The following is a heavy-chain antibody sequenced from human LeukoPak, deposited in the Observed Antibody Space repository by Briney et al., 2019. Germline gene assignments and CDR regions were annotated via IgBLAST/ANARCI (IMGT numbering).Heavy chain of an antibody. J-gene: IGHJ4*02. CDR2: INHSGST. D-gene: IGHD3-22*01. V-gene: IGHV4-34*01. CDR1: GGSFSGYY. Sequence: PSETLSLTCAVYGGSFSGYYWSWIRQPPGKGLEWIGEINHSGSTNYNPSLKSRVTISVDTSKNQFSLKLSSVTAADTAVYYCARRGYYYDSSGYYQWFYYFDYWGQGTLATVSS. CDR3: ARRGYYYDSSGYYQWFYYFDY.